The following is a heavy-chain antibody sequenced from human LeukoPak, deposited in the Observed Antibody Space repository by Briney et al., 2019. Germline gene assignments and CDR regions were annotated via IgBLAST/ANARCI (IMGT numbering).Heavy chain of an antibody. D-gene: IGHD5-18*01. V-gene: IGHV1-24*01. CDR2: FDPEDGET. Sequence: GASVKVSCKVSGYTLTELSMHWVRQAPGKGLEWMGGFDPEDGETIYAQKFQGRVAMTEDTSTDTAYMELSSLRSEDTAVYYCARGGYSYGYRKVEYFQHWGQGTLVTVSS. CDR1: GYTLTELS. CDR3: ARGGYSYGYRKVEYFQH. J-gene: IGHJ1*01.